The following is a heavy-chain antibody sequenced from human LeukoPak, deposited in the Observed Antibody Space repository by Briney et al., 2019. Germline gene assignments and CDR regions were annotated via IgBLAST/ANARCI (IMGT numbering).Heavy chain of an antibody. CDR2: ISVSGNNV. J-gene: IGHJ4*02. V-gene: IGHV3-11*01. Sequence: GGSLRLSCAASRFTFSDHYMSWIRQAPGKGLEWVSYISVSGNNVDYADSVKGRFTISRDNAKNSLYLEMNSLRADDTAVYYCARRGAAAGYTWDYWGQGTLVTVSS. CDR1: RFTFSDHY. CDR3: ARRGAAAGYTWDY. D-gene: IGHD6-13*01.